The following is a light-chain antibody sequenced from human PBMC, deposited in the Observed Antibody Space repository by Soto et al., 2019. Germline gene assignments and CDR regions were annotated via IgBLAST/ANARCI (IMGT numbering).Light chain of an antibody. CDR1: QTVTNNY. Sequence: EIVLTQSPGTLSLSPGETATLSCRASQTVTNNYLAWYQQKPGQAPRLVMSGASSRATGIPDRFSGGGSETDFTLTISRLEPEDFAVYYCQQYASSYTFGQGTKLEIK. J-gene: IGKJ2*01. CDR2: GAS. CDR3: QQYASSYT. V-gene: IGKV3-20*01.